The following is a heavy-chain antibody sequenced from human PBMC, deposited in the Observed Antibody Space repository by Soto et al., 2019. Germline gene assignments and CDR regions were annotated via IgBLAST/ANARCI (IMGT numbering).Heavy chain of an antibody. CDR1: CGSISRIDYF. CDR3: ARGGGTILAPLP. CDR2: IYHTGTT. Sequence: SETLSLTCSVSCGSISRIDYFWSWIRQPPGKGLKRIGFIYHTGTTYYNSSLRSRVTISIDTSKSQFSMQMNSVTAADTAVYYCARGGGTILAPLPWGRGTLVTVSS. D-gene: IGHD3-3*01. J-gene: IGHJ5*02. V-gene: IGHV4-30-4*01.